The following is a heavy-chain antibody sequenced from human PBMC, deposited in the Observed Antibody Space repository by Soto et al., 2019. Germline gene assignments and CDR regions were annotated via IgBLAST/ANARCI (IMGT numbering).Heavy chain of an antibody. CDR2: MSGSGDDA. CDR1: GFTFSNYG. CDR3: AKKVTIYAVDPADY. J-gene: IGHJ4*02. D-gene: IGHD3-3*01. V-gene: IGHV3-23*01. Sequence: EVQLLESGGGLVQPGGSLRLSCAASGFTFSNYGMSWVRQAPVKGLEWVSVMSGSGDDAYYADSVKGRFTISRDNSKNTLYLQMNSLRAEDTAVYFCAKKVTIYAVDPADYWGQGTQVAVSS.